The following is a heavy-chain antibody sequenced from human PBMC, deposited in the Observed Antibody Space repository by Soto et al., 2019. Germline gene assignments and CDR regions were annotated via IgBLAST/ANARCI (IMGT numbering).Heavy chain of an antibody. CDR3: ARGISRYDYIWGSYRSYAFDI. Sequence: QVQLVQSGAEVKKPGASVKVSCKASGYTFTSYDINWVRQATGQGLEWMGWMNPNSGNTGYAQKFQGRVTMTRNNSIRKAYMELNSLRSEDTSVYYCARGISRYDYIWGSYRSYAFDIWGQGTMVTVSS. V-gene: IGHV1-8*01. CDR2: MNPNSGNT. J-gene: IGHJ3*02. D-gene: IGHD3-16*02. CDR1: GYTFTSYD.